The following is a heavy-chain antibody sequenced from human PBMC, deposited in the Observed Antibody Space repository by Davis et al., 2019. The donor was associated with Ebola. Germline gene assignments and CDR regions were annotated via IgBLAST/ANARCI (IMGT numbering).Heavy chain of an antibody. D-gene: IGHD1-26*01. CDR2: ISGGSTTI. J-gene: IGHJ4*02. CDR1: GFMFSDYF. Sequence: PGGSLRLSCAASGFMFSDYFMNWVRQAPGKGLEWVSYISGGSTTINFADSVKGRFTVSRDNAKNTLYLQMDSLRAEDTAIYYCARAPNSGSFSDYWGQGTLVTVSS. V-gene: IGHV3-11*01. CDR3: ARAPNSGSFSDY.